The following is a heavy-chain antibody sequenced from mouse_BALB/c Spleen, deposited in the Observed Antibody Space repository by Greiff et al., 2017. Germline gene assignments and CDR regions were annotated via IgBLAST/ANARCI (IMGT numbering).Heavy chain of an antibody. CDR2: IWGGGST. V-gene: IGHV2-6-5*01. J-gene: IGHJ2*01. Sequence: VKLVESGPGLVAPSQSLSITCTVSGFSLTDYGVSWIRQPPGKGLEWLGVIWGGGSTYYNSALKSRLSISKDNSKSQVFLKMNSLQTDDTAMYYCAKKVSARYGYYFDYWGQGTTLTVSS. CDR3: AKKVSARYGYYFDY. CDR1: GFSLTDYG. D-gene: IGHD1-2*01.